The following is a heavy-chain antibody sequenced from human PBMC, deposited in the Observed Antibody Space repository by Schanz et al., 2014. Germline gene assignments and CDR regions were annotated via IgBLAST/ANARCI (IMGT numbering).Heavy chain of an antibody. CDR3: ARGYGDSPTDF. J-gene: IGHJ4*02. D-gene: IGHD4-17*01. V-gene: IGHV1-69*02. CDR1: GGTFSSYT. Sequence: QVQLVQSGAEVKKPGSSVKVSCKASGGTFSSYTISWMRQAPGQGLEWMGKIIPVLNIATYAQRFQGRVSITADTSTNTAYMELSSLTSEDTAVHYCARGYGDSPTDFWGQGTLVTVSS. CDR2: IIPVLNIA.